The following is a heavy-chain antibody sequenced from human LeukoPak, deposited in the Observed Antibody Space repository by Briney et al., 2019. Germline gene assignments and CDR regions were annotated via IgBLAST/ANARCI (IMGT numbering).Heavy chain of an antibody. J-gene: IGHJ4*02. CDR2: ISYDGSNK. CDR1: GFTFSSYG. V-gene: IGHV3-30*18. Sequence: GGSLRLSCAASGFTFSSYGMHWVRQAPGKGLEWVAVISYDGSNKYYADSVKGRFTISRDNSQNTLYLQMNSLRAEDTAVYYCAKDMRFDWTPYYFDYWGQGTLVTVSS. CDR3: AKDMRFDWTPYYFDY. D-gene: IGHD3-9*01.